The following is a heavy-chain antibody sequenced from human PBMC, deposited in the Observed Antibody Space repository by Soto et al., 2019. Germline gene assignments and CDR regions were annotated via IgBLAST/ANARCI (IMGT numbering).Heavy chain of an antibody. V-gene: IGHV3-21*01. D-gene: IGHD1-1*01. CDR1: GFTFSTYS. CDR3: ARDLQNAAFDI. J-gene: IGHJ3*02. Sequence: GGSLRLSCAASGFTFSTYSINWVRQAPGKGLEWVSSISSTSTYIYYSDTVKGRFTISRDNAKNSLYLQMTGLRAEDTAMYYCARDLQNAAFDIWGQGTMVTVSS. CDR2: ISSTSTYI.